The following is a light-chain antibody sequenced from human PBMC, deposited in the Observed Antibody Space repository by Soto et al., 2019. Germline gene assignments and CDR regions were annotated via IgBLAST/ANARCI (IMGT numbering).Light chain of an antibody. Sequence: DIPLTQSPSFLSASVGDRVTITCRASQGIRSYLAWYQQKPGKAPKLLIYTASTLQSGVPSRFSGSGSGTEFTLTISSLQPEDFATYYCQQLNSHPNTFGQGTKLEIK. V-gene: IGKV1-9*01. J-gene: IGKJ2*01. CDR1: QGIRSY. CDR3: QQLNSHPNT. CDR2: TAS.